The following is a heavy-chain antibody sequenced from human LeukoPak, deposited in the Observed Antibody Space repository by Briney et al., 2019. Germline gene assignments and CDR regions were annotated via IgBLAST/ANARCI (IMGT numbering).Heavy chain of an antibody. CDR3: ARAVYSSSWYLAY. J-gene: IGHJ4*02. D-gene: IGHD6-13*01. Sequence: ASVKVSCKASGYTFTSYGISWVRQAPGQGLEWMGRIIPILGIANYAQKFQGRVTITADKSTSTAYMELSSLRSEDTAVYYCARAVYSSSWYLAYWGQGTLVTVSS. V-gene: IGHV1-69*04. CDR2: IIPILGIA. CDR1: GYTFTSYG.